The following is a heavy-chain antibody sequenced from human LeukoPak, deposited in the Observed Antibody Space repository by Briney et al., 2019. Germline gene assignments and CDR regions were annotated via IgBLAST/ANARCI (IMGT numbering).Heavy chain of an antibody. Sequence: ASVKVSCKASGYTFTCYYLHWVRQAPGQGLEWMGWINPNNGVTDYAQKFQGRVTMTRDTSITTAYMELGRLKSDDTAVYYCARESPGIAVTGSGDWFDPWGQGTLVTVSS. D-gene: IGHD6-19*01. J-gene: IGHJ5*02. CDR2: INPNNGVT. CDR3: ARESPGIAVTGSGDWFDP. V-gene: IGHV1-2*02. CDR1: GYTFTCYY.